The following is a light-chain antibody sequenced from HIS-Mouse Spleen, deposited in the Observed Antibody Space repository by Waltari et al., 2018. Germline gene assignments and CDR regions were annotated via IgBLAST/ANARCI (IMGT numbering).Light chain of an antibody. J-gene: IGLJ3*02. Sequence: QSALTQPASVYGSPGQSITISCTGTRRDVGSSNLVSWYQQHPGKAPKLMIYEGSKRPSGVSNRFSGSKSGNTASLTISGLQAEDEADYYCCSYAGSSTLVFGGGTKLTVL. CDR2: EGS. V-gene: IGLV2-23*01. CDR3: CSYAGSSTLV. CDR1: RRDVGSSNL.